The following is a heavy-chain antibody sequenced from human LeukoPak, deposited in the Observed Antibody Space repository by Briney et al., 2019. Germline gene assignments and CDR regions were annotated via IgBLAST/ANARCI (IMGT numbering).Heavy chain of an antibody. Sequence: GGSLRLSCAASGFTFSDYYMSWIRQAPGKGLEWISYISSSSSYTNYADSVKGRSTISRDNAKNSLYLQMNSLRAEDTAVYYCARARIVATIGAFDIWGQGTMVTVSS. CDR1: GFTFSDYY. CDR2: ISSSSSYT. D-gene: IGHD5-12*01. J-gene: IGHJ3*02. V-gene: IGHV3-11*05. CDR3: ARARIVATIGAFDI.